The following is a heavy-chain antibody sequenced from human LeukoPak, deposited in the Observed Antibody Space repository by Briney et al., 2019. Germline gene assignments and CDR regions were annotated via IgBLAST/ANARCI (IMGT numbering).Heavy chain of an antibody. D-gene: IGHD3-10*01. CDR1: GFTFSNAW. CDR3: TTDNNYGSGSYSDY. CDR2: IKSKTDGGTT. V-gene: IGHV3-15*01. Sequence: GGSLRLSCAASGFTFSNAWMSWVRQAPGKGLEWVGRIKSKTDGGTTDYAAPVKGIFTISRDDSKNTLYLQMNSLKTEDTAVYYCTTDNNYGSGSYSDYWGQGTLVTVSS. J-gene: IGHJ4*02.